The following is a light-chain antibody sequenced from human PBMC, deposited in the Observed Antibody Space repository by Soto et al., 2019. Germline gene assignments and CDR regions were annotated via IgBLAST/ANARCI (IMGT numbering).Light chain of an antibody. J-gene: IGKJ1*01. V-gene: IGKV1-39*01. CDR3: QQYNNWWT. Sequence: DIQMTQSPSSLSASVGDRVTITCRASQSISSYLNWYQQKPGKAPKLLIYAASSLQSGVPARFSGSGSGTDFTLTISSLQPEDFGVYYCQQYNNWWTFGQGTKVEI. CDR2: AAS. CDR1: QSISSY.